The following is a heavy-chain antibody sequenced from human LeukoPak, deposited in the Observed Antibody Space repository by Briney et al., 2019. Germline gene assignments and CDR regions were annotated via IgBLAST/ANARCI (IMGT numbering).Heavy chain of an antibody. CDR2: ISGGGGST. V-gene: IGHV3-23*01. J-gene: IGHJ4*01. Sequence: GGSLTLSCPASGFTFSDYAMSWVRQTPGKGLEWVSGISGGGGSTSYADSVKGRFAISRDNSKNTLTLHMNSLRDDDSGLYYCVKDRPLVIPAAQFDFWGQGALVIVSS. CDR1: GFTFSDYA. D-gene: IGHD2-2*01. CDR3: VKDRPLVIPAAQFDF.